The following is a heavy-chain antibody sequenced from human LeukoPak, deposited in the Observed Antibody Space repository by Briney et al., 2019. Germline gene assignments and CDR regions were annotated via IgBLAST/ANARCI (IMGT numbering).Heavy chain of an antibody. J-gene: IGHJ4*02. V-gene: IGHV3-30*04. CDR1: GFTLSSYS. D-gene: IGHD3-10*01. Sequence: GGSLRLSCAASGFTLSSYSLHWVRQAPGEGLEWVAVMSDVETRKYYADSVKGRFFVSRDTSKNTVYLQLNNLRPEDTAVYYCARVRAPSRELLPDFDYWGQGTLVTVSS. CDR2: MSDVETRK. CDR3: ARVRAPSRELLPDFDY.